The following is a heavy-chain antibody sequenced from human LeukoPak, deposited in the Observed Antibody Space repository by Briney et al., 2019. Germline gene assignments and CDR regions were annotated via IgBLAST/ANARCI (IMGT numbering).Heavy chain of an antibody. CDR1: GYTFTSYG. CDR2: ISAYNGNT. V-gene: IGHV1-18*01. J-gene: IGHJ4*02. CDR3: ARIQWGNILTGSPMGYFDY. Sequence: GASVKVSCKASGYTFTSYGISWVRQAPGQGLEWMGWISAYNGNTNYAQKLQGRVTMTTDTSTSTAYMELRSLRSDDTAVYYCARIQWGNILTGSPMGYFDYWGQGTLVTVSS. D-gene: IGHD3-9*01.